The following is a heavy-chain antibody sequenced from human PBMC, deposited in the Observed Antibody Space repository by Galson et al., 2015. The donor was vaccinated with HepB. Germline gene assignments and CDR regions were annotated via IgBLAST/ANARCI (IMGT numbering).Heavy chain of an antibody. J-gene: IGHJ4*02. Sequence: SLRLSCAASGFTFSSYAMHWVRQAPGKGLEWVAVLSYDGSNKYYADSVKGRFTISRDNSKNTLYLQMNGLRADDTAVYYCATPSARIPAAGTDHPYYFDYWGQGTLVTVSS. CDR2: LSYDGSNK. CDR3: ATPSARIPAAGTDHPYYFDY. V-gene: IGHV3-30-3*01. CDR1: GFTFSSYA. D-gene: IGHD6-13*01.